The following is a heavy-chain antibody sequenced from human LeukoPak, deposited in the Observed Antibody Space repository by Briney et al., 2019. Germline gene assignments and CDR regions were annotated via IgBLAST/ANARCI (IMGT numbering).Heavy chain of an antibody. CDR2: DSGYTGNT. D-gene: IGHD2-2*01. Sequence: ASVKVSCKTSGYTFTTYGVSWVRQAPGQGLEWMGWDSGYTGNTNYAERFQGRVTMTTDTSTSTVYMELTSLRSDDTAVYYCARGEVSASLYYFDFWGQGTLVTVS. CDR1: GYTFTTYG. CDR3: ARGEVSASLYYFDF. J-gene: IGHJ4*02. V-gene: IGHV1-18*01.